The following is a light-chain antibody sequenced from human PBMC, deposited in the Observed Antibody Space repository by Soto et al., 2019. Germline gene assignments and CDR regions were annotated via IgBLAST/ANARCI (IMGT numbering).Light chain of an antibody. CDR3: QQRSNWWT. CDR2: DAS. V-gene: IGKV3-11*01. J-gene: IGKJ1*01. Sequence: EIVLTQSPATLSLSPGERATLSCRASQSVSSYLAWYQQKPGQAPRLLIYDASNRATGIPARFSGSGSGTDFTLTISRLEPEDFAVYYCQQRSNWWTFGQGTKV. CDR1: QSVSSY.